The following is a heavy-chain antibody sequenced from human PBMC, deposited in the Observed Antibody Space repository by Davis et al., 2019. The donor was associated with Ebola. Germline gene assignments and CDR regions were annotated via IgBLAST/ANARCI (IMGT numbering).Heavy chain of an antibody. J-gene: IGHJ5*02. Sequence: SETLSLTCTVSGGSISSGGYYWSWIRQHPGKGLEWIGYIYYSGSTYYNPSLKSRVTTSVDTSKNQFSLKLSSVTAADTAVYYCARVMTTVTTGWFDPWGQGTLVTVSS. D-gene: IGHD4-17*01. V-gene: IGHV4-31*03. CDR1: GGSISSGGYY. CDR2: IYYSGST. CDR3: ARVMTTVTTGWFDP.